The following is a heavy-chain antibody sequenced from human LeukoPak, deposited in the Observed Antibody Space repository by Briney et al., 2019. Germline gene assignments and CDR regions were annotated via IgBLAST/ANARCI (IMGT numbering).Heavy chain of an antibody. CDR1: GFPFIAYY. V-gene: IGHV1-2*02. CDR2: INPNSGLT. Sequence: EASVKVSCKTSGFPFIAYYIHWVRPAPGQGLDWMGWINPNSGLTNYAPKFQDRVTMTRDTSITTAYMELTRLTSDDTAFYFCARSFIGDVVGPDAWGQGTLVTVSS. J-gene: IGHJ5*02. D-gene: IGHD4-17*01. CDR3: ARSFIGDVVGPDA.